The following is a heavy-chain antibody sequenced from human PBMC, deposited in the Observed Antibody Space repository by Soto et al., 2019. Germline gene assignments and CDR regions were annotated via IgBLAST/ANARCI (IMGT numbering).Heavy chain of an antibody. CDR3: AKERIAMDV. CDR2: IFYSGST. J-gene: IGHJ6*02. D-gene: IGHD1-26*01. Sequence: QVQLQESGPGLVKPSETLSLTCTVSGGSISGSYWGWIRQPPGKGLEWIGYIFYSGSTTYNPPLKSRVTISVDTSKNQSSLRLRSVTAADTAVYYCAKERIAMDVWGQGTTVTVSS. V-gene: IGHV4-59*01. CDR1: GGSISGSY.